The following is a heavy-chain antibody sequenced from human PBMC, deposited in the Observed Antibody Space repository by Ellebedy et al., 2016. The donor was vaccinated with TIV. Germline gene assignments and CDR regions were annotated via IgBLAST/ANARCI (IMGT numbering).Heavy chain of an antibody. J-gene: IGHJ3*02. D-gene: IGHD2-15*01. Sequence: GESLKISCAPSGFTFRTNYMTWVRQAPGLGLEWVSVIRNDGSTDYADSVKGRFTISRDNSQDTVYLQMNSLKVEDTAVYYCAREFYSKLDIWGQGTLVTVSS. CDR2: IRNDGST. V-gene: IGHV3-66*01. CDR1: GFTFRTNY. CDR3: AREFYSKLDI.